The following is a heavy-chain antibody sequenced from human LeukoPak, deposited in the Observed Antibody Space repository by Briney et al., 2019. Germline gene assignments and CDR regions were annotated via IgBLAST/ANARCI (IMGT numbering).Heavy chain of an antibody. V-gene: IGHV3-74*01. Sequence: AGSLRLSCAASGFTVSRSYMHWVRQAQGKGPRWVSRINSDGSIINYVDSVKGRFTTSRDNAKNTVYLQINSLRAEETGVYYCVKWDWGGGQGTLVTVSS. CDR3: VKWDWG. D-gene: IGHD3-16*01. CDR1: GFTVSRSY. J-gene: IGHJ4*02. CDR2: INSDGSII.